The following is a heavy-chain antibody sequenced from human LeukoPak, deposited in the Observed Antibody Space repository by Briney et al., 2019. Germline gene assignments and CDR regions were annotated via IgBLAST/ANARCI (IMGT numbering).Heavy chain of an antibody. J-gene: IGHJ4*02. CDR3: ARNHPEGETMIVRRHAYYFDY. V-gene: IGHV3-33*01. Sequence: PGRSLRLSCAASGFTFSSYGMHWVRQAPGKGLEWVAVIWYDGSNKYYADSVKGRFTISRDNSKNTLYLQMNSLRAEDTAVYYCARNHPEGETMIVRRHAYYFDYWGQGTLVTVSS. CDR2: IWYDGSNK. CDR1: GFTFSSYG. D-gene: IGHD3-22*01.